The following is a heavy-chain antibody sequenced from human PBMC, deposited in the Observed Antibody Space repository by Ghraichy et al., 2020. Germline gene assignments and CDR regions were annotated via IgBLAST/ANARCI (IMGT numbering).Heavy chain of an antibody. CDR3: ARASSSGWFPSGGHHFQH. D-gene: IGHD6-19*01. J-gene: IGHJ1*01. CDR1: GGSFSGYY. V-gene: IGHV4-34*01. CDR2: INHSGST. Sequence: SETLSLTCAVYGGSFSGYYWSWIRQPPGKGLEWIGEINHSGSTNYNPSLKSRVTISVDTSKNQFSLKLSSVTAADTAVYYCARASSSGWFPSGGHHFQHWGQGTLVTVSS.